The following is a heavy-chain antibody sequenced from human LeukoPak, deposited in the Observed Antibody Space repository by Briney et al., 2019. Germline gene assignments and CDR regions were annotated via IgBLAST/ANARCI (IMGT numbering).Heavy chain of an antibody. V-gene: IGHV4-61*02. Sequence: SETLSLTCTVSGGSINNRGYYWSWIRQPAGKGLEWIGRVYTTGSTNYNPSLRGRVTISVDTSKNQVSLKLSSVTAADTAVYYCARRYYYDTSSYRSYWYFDLWGRGTLVTVSS. J-gene: IGHJ2*01. D-gene: IGHD3-22*01. CDR1: GGSINNRGYY. CDR2: VYTTGST. CDR3: ARRYYYDTSSYRSYWYFDL.